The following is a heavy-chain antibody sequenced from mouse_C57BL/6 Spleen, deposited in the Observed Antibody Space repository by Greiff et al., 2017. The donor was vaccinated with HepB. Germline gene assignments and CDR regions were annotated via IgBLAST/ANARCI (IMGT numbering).Heavy chain of an antibody. J-gene: IGHJ2*01. D-gene: IGHD1-1*01. CDR3: ARSEGITSYYFDY. Sequence: QVQLQQSGAELVKPGASVKLSCKASGYTFTSYWMHWVKQRPGQGLEWIGMIHPNSGSTNYNEKFKSKATLTVDKSSSTAYMQLSSLTSEDSAVYYCARSEGITSYYFDYWGQGTTLTVSS. CDR2: IHPNSGST. V-gene: IGHV1-64*01. CDR1: GYTFTSYW.